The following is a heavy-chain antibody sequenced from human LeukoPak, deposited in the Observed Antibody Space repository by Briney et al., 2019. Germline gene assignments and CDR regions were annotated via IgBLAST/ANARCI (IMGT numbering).Heavy chain of an antibody. V-gene: IGHV1-2*02. CDR1: GYTFTGYY. CDR3: ARDLARIQLWLRSIPYYYMDV. CDR2: ITLNRGGP. J-gene: IGHJ6*03. Sequence: GASVKVSCKASGYTFTGYYMHWVRQAPGQGLEWMGGITLNRGGPNYAQKFQGRVIMTRDTSISTAYMELSRLRSDDTAVYYCARDLARIQLWLRSIPYYYMDVWGKGTTVTVSS. D-gene: IGHD5-18*01.